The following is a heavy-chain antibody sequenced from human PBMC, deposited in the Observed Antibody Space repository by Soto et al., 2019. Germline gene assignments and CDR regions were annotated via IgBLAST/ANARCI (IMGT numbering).Heavy chain of an antibody. CDR2: INPSGGST. Sequence: ASVQVSCKASGYTFTSYYMHWVRQAPGQGLEWMGKINPSGGSTSYAQKFQGRVTMTRDTSTSTVYMELSSLRSEDTAVYYCARDLAIYCSGGSCYRDYYYYGMDVWGQGTTVTVSS. CDR1: GYTFTSYY. J-gene: IGHJ6*02. D-gene: IGHD2-15*01. CDR3: ARDLAIYCSGGSCYRDYYYYGMDV. V-gene: IGHV1-46*01.